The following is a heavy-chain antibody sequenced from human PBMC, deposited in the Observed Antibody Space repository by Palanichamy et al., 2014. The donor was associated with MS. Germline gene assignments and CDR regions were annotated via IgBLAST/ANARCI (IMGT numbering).Heavy chain of an antibody. V-gene: IGHV4-34*01. CDR2: VDETGYS. D-gene: IGHD3-10*01. Sequence: QVQLQQVGRRAVEAFGDPVPHLRCLWCVRQWFLLLLDPPRPQGKGLEWIGEVDETGYSGYNPSLWGRVTISVDTSKSQLSLRLTSVTAADTAVYYCARGQDRTWPIGDYWGQGTPVTVSS. CDR1: CVRQWFL. J-gene: IGHJ4*02. CDR3: ARGQDRTWPIGDY.